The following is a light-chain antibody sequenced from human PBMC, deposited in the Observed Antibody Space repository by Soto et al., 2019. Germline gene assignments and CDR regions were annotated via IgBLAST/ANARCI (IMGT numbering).Light chain of an antibody. CDR1: QSVYSN. J-gene: IGKJ2*01. Sequence: IVMTQSPATLSVSPGEGATLSCRASQSVYSNLAWYQQKPGQAPRLLIYAASTRASGIPARFSGGGSGTEFTLTISSLRSVLIAVYHYLQSNNLPPYTFGQGTKLEIK. CDR2: AAS. CDR3: LQSNNLPPYT. V-gene: IGKV3-15*01.